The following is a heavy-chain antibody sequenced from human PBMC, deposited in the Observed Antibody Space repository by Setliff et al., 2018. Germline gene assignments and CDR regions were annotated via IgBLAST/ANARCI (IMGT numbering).Heavy chain of an antibody. J-gene: IGHJ3*02. V-gene: IGHV4-61*02. CDR3: ARHIWGAKMQLPHDVFDI. CDR2: LHTSGST. CDR1: GGSISSGTYY. D-gene: IGHD2-2*01. Sequence: PSETLSLTCTVSGGSISSGTYYWSWIRQPAGKGLEWIGRLHTSGSTYYSPSLESRVTISVDMSKNHLSLKLSSVTAADTAVYYCARHIWGAKMQLPHDVFDIWGQGTMVTVS.